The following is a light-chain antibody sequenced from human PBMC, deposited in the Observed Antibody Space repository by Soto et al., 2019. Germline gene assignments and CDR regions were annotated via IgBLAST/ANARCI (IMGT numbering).Light chain of an antibody. J-gene: IGKJ1*01. CDR3: VQGTHWPRA. V-gene: IGKV2-30*02. CDR1: QSLVHSDGNTY. CDR2: KVS. Sequence: DVVMTQSPLSLPVTLVEPAAISCRSSQSLVHSDGNTYLNWLQQRPGQSPRRLIYKVSNRDSGVPDRFSGSGSGTDFTLTISRVEAEDVGIYYCVQGTHWPRAFGQGTKVDNK.